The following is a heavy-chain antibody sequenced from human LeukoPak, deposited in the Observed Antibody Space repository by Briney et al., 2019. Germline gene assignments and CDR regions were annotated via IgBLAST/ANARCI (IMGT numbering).Heavy chain of an antibody. Sequence: PSETLSLTCAVYGGSFSGYYWSWIRQPPGKGLEWIGEINHSGSTNYNPSLESRVAISVDTSKNQFSLKLSSVAAADTAVYYCARVEIAVSLRFDYWGQGTLVTVSS. CDR3: ARVEIAVSLRFDY. CDR2: INHSGST. CDR1: GGSFSGYY. J-gene: IGHJ4*02. V-gene: IGHV4-34*01. D-gene: IGHD5-24*01.